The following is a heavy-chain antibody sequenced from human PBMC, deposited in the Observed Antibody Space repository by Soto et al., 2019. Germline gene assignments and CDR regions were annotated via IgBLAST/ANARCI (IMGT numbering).Heavy chain of an antibody. CDR1: GYGFSNYY. Sequence: QVQLVQSGAEVKEPGASAKVSCKASGYGFSNYYIHWVRQAPGQGIEWMGTINPGDGSTMSAPKFQGRVIVTRDTSTSTVYMELSSLRFDDAAVYYCARESDGIGAVGKNFDNWGQGTLVTVSS. V-gene: IGHV1-46*01. CDR2: INPGDGST. J-gene: IGHJ4*02. CDR3: ARESDGIGAVGKNFDN. D-gene: IGHD6-13*01.